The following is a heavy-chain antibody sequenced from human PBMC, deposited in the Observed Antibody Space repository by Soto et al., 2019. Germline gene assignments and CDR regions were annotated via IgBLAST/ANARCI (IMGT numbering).Heavy chain of an antibody. D-gene: IGHD3-10*01. Sequence: PSETLSLTCAVSGGSISSSNWWSWVRQPPGKGLEWIGEIYHSGSTNYNPSLKSRVTISVDKSKNQFSLKLSSVTAADTAVYYCARVPTYYYGSGSYSYFDYWGQGTLVTVSS. CDR2: IYHSGST. CDR1: GGSISSSNW. V-gene: IGHV4-4*02. J-gene: IGHJ4*02. CDR3: ARVPTYYYGSGSYSYFDY.